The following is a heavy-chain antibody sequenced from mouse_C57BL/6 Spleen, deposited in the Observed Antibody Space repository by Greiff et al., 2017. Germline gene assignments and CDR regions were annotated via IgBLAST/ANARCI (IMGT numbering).Heavy chain of an antibody. V-gene: IGHV1-18*01. CDR2: INPNNGGT. J-gene: IGHJ4*01. Sequence: VQLQQSGPELVKPGASVKIPCKASGYTFTDYNMDWVKQSHGESLEWIGDINPNNGGTIYNQKFKGKATLTVDKSSSTAYMELRSLTSEDTAVYYCARWAYYSNYYYAMDYWGQGTSVTVSS. D-gene: IGHD2-5*01. CDR1: GYTFTDYN. CDR3: ARWAYYSNYYYAMDY.